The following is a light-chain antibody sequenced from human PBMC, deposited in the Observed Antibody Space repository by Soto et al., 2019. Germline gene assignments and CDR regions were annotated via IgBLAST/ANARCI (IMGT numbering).Light chain of an antibody. Sequence: DIQMTQSPASLSASIGDRVIVTCRASQSISGYLNWYQQKPGKAPKLLIYAASTLESGVPSRFSGSGSETDFTLAITSLQPEDFATYYCQQSFNSPITFGQGTRLEIK. J-gene: IGKJ5*01. V-gene: IGKV1-39*01. CDR3: QQSFNSPIT. CDR1: QSISGY. CDR2: AAS.